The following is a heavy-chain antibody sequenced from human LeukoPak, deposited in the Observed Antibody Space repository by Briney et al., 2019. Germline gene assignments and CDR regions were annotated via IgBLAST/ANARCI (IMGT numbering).Heavy chain of an antibody. CDR1: GFTFSDHF. J-gene: IGHJ4*02. Sequence: PGGSLRLSCAVSGFTFSDHFLDWVRQALGKGLEWVGRSRNKAKSYTTEYAASVKGRFTISRDDSKNSLYLQMNSLKTEDTAVYYCVRVGSVAGSDYLDYWGQGTLVTVSS. V-gene: IGHV3-72*01. CDR3: VRVGSVAGSDYLDY. D-gene: IGHD6-19*01. CDR2: SRNKAKSYTT.